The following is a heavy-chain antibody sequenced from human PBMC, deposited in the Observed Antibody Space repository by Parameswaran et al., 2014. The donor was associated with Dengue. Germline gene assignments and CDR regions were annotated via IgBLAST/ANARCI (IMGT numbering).Heavy chain of an antibody. D-gene: IGHD3-22*01. Sequence: WVRQAPGQGLEWMGWINPNSGGTNYAQKFQGRVTMTRDTSISTAYMELSRLRSDDTAVYYCAREGDYYDSSGLVVDDAFDIWGQGTMVTVSS. CDR3: AREGDYYDSSGLVVDDAFDI. CDR2: INPNSGGT. J-gene: IGHJ3*02. V-gene: IGHV1-2*02.